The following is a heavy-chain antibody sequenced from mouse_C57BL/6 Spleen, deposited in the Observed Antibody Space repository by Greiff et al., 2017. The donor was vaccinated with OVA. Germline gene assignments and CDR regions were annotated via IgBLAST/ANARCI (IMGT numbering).Heavy chain of an antibody. CDR1: GFSLTSYG. Sequence: QVQLQQSGPGLVQPSQSPSITCTVSGFSLTSYGVHWVRQSPGKGLEWLGVIWSGGSTDYNAAFIYRLSISKYNSKSQVFFKMNSLQADDTAIYYCARGDYGSSYGAMDYWGQGTSVTVSS. J-gene: IGHJ4*01. D-gene: IGHD1-1*01. CDR3: ARGDYGSSYGAMDY. CDR2: IWSGGST. V-gene: IGHV2-2*01.